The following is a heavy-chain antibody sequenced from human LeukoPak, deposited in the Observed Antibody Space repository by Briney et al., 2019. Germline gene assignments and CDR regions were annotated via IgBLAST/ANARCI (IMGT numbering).Heavy chain of an antibody. CDR1: GGSISSGGYS. CDR3: ARGAMARRGGWFDP. CDR2: IYHSGST. D-gene: IGHD2-2*01. Sequence: SETLSLTCAVSGGSISSGGYSWSWIRQPPGKGLEWVGYIYHSGSTYYNPSLKSRVTISVDRSKNQFSLKLSSVTAADTAVYYCARGAMARRGGWFDPWGQGTLVTVSS. V-gene: IGHV4-30-2*01. J-gene: IGHJ5*02.